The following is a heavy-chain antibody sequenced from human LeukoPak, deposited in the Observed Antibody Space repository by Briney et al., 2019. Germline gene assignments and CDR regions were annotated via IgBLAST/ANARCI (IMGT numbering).Heavy chain of an antibody. CDR2: ISGNGHTI. CDR1: GFTFHVYA. Sequence: GGSLRLSCAASGFTFHVYAIYWVRQAPGKGLEWVSLISGNGHTISYADSVRGRFTISRDNTKNSLSLQMDSLTTEDTAVYYCARDDGACSLLDFWGQGTLVTVSS. CDR3: ARDDGACSLLDF. D-gene: IGHD3-10*02. J-gene: IGHJ4*02. V-gene: IGHV3-43*02.